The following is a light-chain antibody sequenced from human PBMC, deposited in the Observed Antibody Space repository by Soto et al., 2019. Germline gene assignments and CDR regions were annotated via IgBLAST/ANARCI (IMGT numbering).Light chain of an antibody. Sequence: EIVSTQSPGTLSLSPGERATLSCRASQTINSSYLTWYQQKPGQAPRLLIYSASSRATDIPDRFSGSGSGTDFTLTISRLEPEDFAVYYCQLYGVSPPKYTFGRGTKLEI. V-gene: IGKV3-20*01. CDR1: QTINSSY. CDR2: SAS. J-gene: IGKJ2*01. CDR3: QLYGVSPPKYT.